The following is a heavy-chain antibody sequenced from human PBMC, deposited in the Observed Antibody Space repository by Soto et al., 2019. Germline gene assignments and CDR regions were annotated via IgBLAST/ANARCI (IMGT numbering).Heavy chain of an antibody. CDR1: GVSVGSGFYY. V-gene: IGHV4-31*03. Sequence: SETLSLTCTVAGVSVGSGFYYWNWIRQYPGKGLEWIGCLHPTGTTHPNPSLSSRVTLSLDTSKNQFSLELTYVTAADTAVYYCERGQDATKVGYWGPGTMVTVYS. CDR3: ERGQDATKVGY. D-gene: IGHD1-1*01. CDR2: LHPTGTT. J-gene: IGHJ4*02.